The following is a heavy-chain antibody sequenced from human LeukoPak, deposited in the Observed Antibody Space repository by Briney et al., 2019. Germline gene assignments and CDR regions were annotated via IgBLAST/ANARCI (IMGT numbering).Heavy chain of an antibody. V-gene: IGHV4-61*01. CDR3: ARLPYYDILTGYFNGEWFDP. Sequence: SETLSLTCTVSGGSVSSGSYYWSWIRRPPGKGLEWIGYIYYSGSTNYNPSLKSRVTISVDTSKNQFSLKLSSVTAADTAVYYCARLPYYDILTGYFNGEWFDPWGQGTLVTVSS. CDR1: GGSVSSGSYY. CDR2: IYYSGST. D-gene: IGHD3-9*01. J-gene: IGHJ5*02.